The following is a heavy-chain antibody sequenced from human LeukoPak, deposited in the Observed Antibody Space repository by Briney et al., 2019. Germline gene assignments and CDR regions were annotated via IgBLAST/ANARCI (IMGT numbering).Heavy chain of an antibody. Sequence: SETLSLTCTVSGGSISSSSYYWGWIRQPPGKGLEWIGSIYYSGSTYYNPSFKSRVTISVDTSKNQFSLKLSSVTAADTAVYYCARGDYDFWSGYYNWGQGTLVTVSS. J-gene: IGHJ4*02. D-gene: IGHD3-3*01. CDR3: ARGDYDFWSGYYN. V-gene: IGHV4-39*07. CDR1: GGSISSSSYY. CDR2: IYYSGST.